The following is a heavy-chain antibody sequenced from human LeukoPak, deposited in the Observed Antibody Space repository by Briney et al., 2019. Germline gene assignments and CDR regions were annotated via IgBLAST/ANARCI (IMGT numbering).Heavy chain of an antibody. Sequence: GASVKVSCKASGYTFTGYYMHWVRQAPGQGLEWMGWINPNIGDTNYAPKFQGRVTMTRDTSITTAYMELSRLRSDDTAVYYCARVEMATITVDYWGQGTPVTVSS. CDR1: GYTFTGYY. CDR2: INPNIGDT. V-gene: IGHV1-2*02. CDR3: ARVEMATITVDY. J-gene: IGHJ4*02. D-gene: IGHD5-24*01.